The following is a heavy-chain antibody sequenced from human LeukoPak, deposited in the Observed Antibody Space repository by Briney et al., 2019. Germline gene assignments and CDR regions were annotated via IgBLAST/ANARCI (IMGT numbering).Heavy chain of an antibody. Sequence: GGSLRLSCAASGFTFSSYTMSWVRQAPGKGLEWVSTITTSDGNTYYADSVKGRFTVSRDNSKNTLFLQMNSLRAEDTAVYYCAKDGGLWVSAHWGDSWGRGTLVTVS. CDR3: AKDGGLWVSAHWGDS. D-gene: IGHD7-27*01. CDR2: ITTSDGNT. J-gene: IGHJ4*02. V-gene: IGHV3-23*01. CDR1: GFTFSSYT.